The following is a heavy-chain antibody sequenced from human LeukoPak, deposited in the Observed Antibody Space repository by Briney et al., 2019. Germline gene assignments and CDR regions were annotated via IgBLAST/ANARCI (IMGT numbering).Heavy chain of an antibody. CDR1: GGSINNYY. D-gene: IGHD1-26*01. CDR3: ARGLLGATRAFDM. Sequence: SETLSLTCTVSGGSINNYYWSWIRQPPGKGLGWIGYIHYTGSTNYNASLKSRVTISVDTSKNQFSLRLTSVTAADTAIYYCARGLLGATRAFDMWGQGTMVIVSS. CDR2: IHYTGST. V-gene: IGHV4-59*01. J-gene: IGHJ3*02.